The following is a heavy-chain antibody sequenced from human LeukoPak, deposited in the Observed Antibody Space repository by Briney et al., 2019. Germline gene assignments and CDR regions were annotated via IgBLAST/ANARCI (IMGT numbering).Heavy chain of an antibody. D-gene: IGHD4-23*01. V-gene: IGHV4-31*03. CDR1: GGSISSGDYY. J-gene: IGHJ6*02. CDR2: IYYSGST. CDR3: ARTLYGGNSYKYHYAMDV. Sequence: SETLSLTCTVSGGSISSGDYYWSWIRQHPGEGLEWIGYIYYSGSTYYNPSLKSRVTISEDTSKNQFSLKLNSVTAADTAVYYCARTLYGGNSYKYHYAMDVWGQGTTVTVSS.